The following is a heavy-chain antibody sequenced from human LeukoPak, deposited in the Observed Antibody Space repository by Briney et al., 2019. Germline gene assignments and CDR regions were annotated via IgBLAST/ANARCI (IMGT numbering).Heavy chain of an antibody. Sequence: GGSLRLSCAASGFTFSTYTMYWVRHPPGKGLEWVSIIGSSGGGIHYADSVKGRFTISRDNSKNALYLQMNSLRVEDTAVYYCVKASSSSPQYNWFDAWGQGTLVTVSS. D-gene: IGHD6-6*01. CDR1: GFTFSTYT. CDR3: VKASSSSPQYNWFDA. V-gene: IGHV3-23*01. J-gene: IGHJ5*02. CDR2: IGSSGGGI.